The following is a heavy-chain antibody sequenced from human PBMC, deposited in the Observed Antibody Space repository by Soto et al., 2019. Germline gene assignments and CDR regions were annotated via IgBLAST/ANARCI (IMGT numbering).Heavy chain of an antibody. CDR1: GYTFTSYG. Sequence: GVSVKVSCKASGYTFTSYGISWVRQAPGQGLEWMGWISAYNGNTNYAQKLQGRVTMTTDTSTSTAYMELRSLRSDDTAVYYCARGGVTYYYDSSGYYCTFDYWGQGTLVTVSS. V-gene: IGHV1-18*01. J-gene: IGHJ4*02. D-gene: IGHD3-22*01. CDR3: ARGGVTYYYDSSGYYCTFDY. CDR2: ISAYNGNT.